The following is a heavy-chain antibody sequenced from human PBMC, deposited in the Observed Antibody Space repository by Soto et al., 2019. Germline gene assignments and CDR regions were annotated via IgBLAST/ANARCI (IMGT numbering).Heavy chain of an antibody. Sequence: VQLVESGGGLVKPGGSLRLSCAASGFTFSSYGMHWVRQAPGKGLEWVAVIWYDGSNKYYADSVKGRFTISRDNSKNTLYLQMNSLRAEDTAVYYCASGPQITMVRGVIRGNAFDIWGQGTMVTVSS. J-gene: IGHJ3*02. CDR2: IWYDGSNK. V-gene: IGHV3-33*08. CDR3: ASGPQITMVRGVIRGNAFDI. CDR1: GFTFSSYG. D-gene: IGHD3-10*01.